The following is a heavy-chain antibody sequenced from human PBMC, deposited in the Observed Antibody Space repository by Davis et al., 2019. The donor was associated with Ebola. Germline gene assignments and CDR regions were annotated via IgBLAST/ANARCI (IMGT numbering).Heavy chain of an antibody. D-gene: IGHD3-10*01. CDR1: GGSFSLHH. V-gene: IGHV4-34*01. J-gene: IGHJ5*02. Sequence: SETLSLTCAVYGGSFSLHHWNCIRQPPGKGLEWVGHINHSGITNYNPSLKSRLAISVDTSRNQFSLRLRSVTATDTTVYYCARQTYSGSGSGFDPWGPGTLVTVSS. CDR2: INHSGIT. CDR3: ARQTYSGSGSGFDP.